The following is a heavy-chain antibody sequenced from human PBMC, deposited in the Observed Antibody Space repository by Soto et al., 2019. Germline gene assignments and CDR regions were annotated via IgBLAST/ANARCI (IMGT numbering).Heavy chain of an antibody. CDR3: ARGPARPSYYYYGMDV. D-gene: IGHD6-6*01. CDR1: GFTFSSYA. Sequence: QVQLVESGGGVVQPGRSLRLSCAASGFTFSSYAMHWVRQAPGKGLEWVAVISYDGSNKYYADSVKGRFTISRDNSKNTLYLQMNSLRAEDTAVYYCARGPARPSYYYYGMDVWGQGTTVTVSS. CDR2: ISYDGSNK. V-gene: IGHV3-30-3*01. J-gene: IGHJ6*02.